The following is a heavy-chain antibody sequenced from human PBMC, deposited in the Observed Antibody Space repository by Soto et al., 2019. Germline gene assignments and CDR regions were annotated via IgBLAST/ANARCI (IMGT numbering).Heavy chain of an antibody. CDR2: IYTRVST. V-gene: IGHV4-4*07. Sequence: SETLSLTCTVSGGSISSYYWSWIRQPAGKGLEWIGRIYTRVSTTSNPPLKSRVTLSVDTSRNQFSLKLSSVTAADTAVYYCARDEICTSGSKTFYFYQGIDVWGHGTTGTVSS. J-gene: IGHJ6*02. D-gene: IGHD3-16*01. CDR1: GGSISSYY. CDR3: ARDEICTSGSKTFYFYQGIDV.